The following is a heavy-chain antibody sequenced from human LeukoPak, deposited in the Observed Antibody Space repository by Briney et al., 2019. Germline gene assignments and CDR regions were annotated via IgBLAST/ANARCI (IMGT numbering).Heavy chain of an antibody. CDR1: GFTFSNHG. J-gene: IGHJ6*04. V-gene: IGHV3-30*02. CDR3: AELGITMIGGV. D-gene: IGHD3-10*02. CDR2: IRYDGRNK. Sequence: TGGSLRLSCAASGFTFSNHGMQWVRQAPGKGLEWVTFIRYDGRNKYYADSVKGRFTISRDNSKNTLYLQMNSLRAEDTAVYYCAELGITMIGGVWGKGTPVTISS.